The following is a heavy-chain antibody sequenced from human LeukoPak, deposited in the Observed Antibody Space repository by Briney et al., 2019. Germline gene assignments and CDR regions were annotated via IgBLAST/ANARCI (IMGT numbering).Heavy chain of an antibody. CDR1: GGSISSGSYY. Sequence: PSQTLSLTCTVSGGSISSGSYYWSWIRQPAGKGLEWIGRIYTSGSTNYNPSLKSRVTISVDTSKNQFSLKLNSVTAADTAVYYCARGGGDYVWGSYRYTGTYYFDYWGQGTLVTVSS. J-gene: IGHJ4*02. CDR3: ARGGGDYVWGSYRYTGTYYFDY. V-gene: IGHV4-61*02. CDR2: IYTSGST. D-gene: IGHD3-16*02.